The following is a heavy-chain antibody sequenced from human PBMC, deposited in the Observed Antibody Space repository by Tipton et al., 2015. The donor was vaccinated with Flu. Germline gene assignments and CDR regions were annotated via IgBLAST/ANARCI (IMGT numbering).Heavy chain of an antibody. Sequence: QLVQSGGGVVQPGGSLRLSCAASGFTFSRYAMSWVRQAPGQGLEWVSTISNSGRRTYYADSVKGRFTISRDYSKLYLQMNSLRAEDTAIYHCAKVIPEIVAGLDSWGQGTLVTVSS. CDR2: ISNSGRRT. CDR1: GFTFSRYA. V-gene: IGHV3-23*04. D-gene: IGHD5-12*01. J-gene: IGHJ4*02. CDR3: AKVIPEIVAGLDS.